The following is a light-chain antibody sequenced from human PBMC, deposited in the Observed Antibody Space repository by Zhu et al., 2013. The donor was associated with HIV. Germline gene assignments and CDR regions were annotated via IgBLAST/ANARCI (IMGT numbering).Light chain of an antibody. J-gene: IGKJ4*01. CDR2: DAF. Sequence: IVMTQSPASLSVSPGERATLSCRASQNIGSNLAWYQQKPGQAPRLLIYDAFKRAADIPVRFSASGSGTDFTLTISRLETEDFAVYYCQQRSDLPLTFGGGTKVDIK. V-gene: IGKV3-11*01. CDR3: QQRSDLPLT. CDR1: QNIGSN.